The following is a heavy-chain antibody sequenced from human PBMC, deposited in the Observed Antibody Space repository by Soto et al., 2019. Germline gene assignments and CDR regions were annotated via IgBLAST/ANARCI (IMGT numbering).Heavy chain of an antibody. CDR1: GFSFGSYV. D-gene: IGHD1-1*01. J-gene: IGHJ2*01. V-gene: IGHV3-23*01. CDR3: ARPFAYKMSSFWYFDL. Sequence: EEQVLESGGGLVQPGGSLRLSCAASGFSFGSYVMTWVRQAPGKGLEWVSGISASGRSTYYADSVKGRFTVSRDNSKNTLYLDMNNLWVEDPAVYFCARPFAYKMSSFWYFDLWGRGSLVTV. CDR2: ISASGRST.